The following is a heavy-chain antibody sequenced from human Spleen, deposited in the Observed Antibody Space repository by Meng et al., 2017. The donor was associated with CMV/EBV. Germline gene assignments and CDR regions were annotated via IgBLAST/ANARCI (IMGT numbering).Heavy chain of an antibody. V-gene: IGHV2-5*02. CDR1: GFSLSTSGVG. CDR2: IYWDDDK. CDR3: ARTVLRYFDWLFYNWFDP. D-gene: IGHD3-9*01. Sequence: ITLKESGPTLVNPTQTLTLPCTFSGFSLSTSGVGVGWIRQPPGKALEWLALIYWDDDKRYSPSLKSRLTITKDTSKNQVVLTMTNMDPVDTATYYCARTVLRYFDWLFYNWFDPWGQGTLVTVSS. J-gene: IGHJ5*02.